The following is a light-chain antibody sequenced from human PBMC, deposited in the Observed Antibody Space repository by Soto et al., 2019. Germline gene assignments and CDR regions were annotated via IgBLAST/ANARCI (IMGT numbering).Light chain of an antibody. CDR3: SSYGGSNNFVV. J-gene: IGLJ2*01. Sequence: QSALTQPPSASGSPGQSVTISCTATSSDIGGNNFVSWYQHHPGKAPKLMLYDVIKRPSGVPARFSGSKSGNTASLTVSGLQAEDEADYYCSSYGGSNNFVVFGGGTKVTVL. CDR2: DVI. CDR1: SSDIGGNNF. V-gene: IGLV2-8*01.